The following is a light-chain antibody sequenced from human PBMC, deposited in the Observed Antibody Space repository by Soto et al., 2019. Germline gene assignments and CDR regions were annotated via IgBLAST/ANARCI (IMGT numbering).Light chain of an antibody. J-gene: IGLJ1*01. CDR1: ASNIGNNS. V-gene: IGLV1-51*01. Sequence: QSVLTQPPSVSAAPGQRVTISCSGSASNIGNNSVSWYQQLPGAAPKLLIYDDNNRPSGIPDRFSGSKSGTSATLGITGPQTGDEADYYCGPWDTSLPACVFGPGTKVTVL. CDR2: DDN. CDR3: GPWDTSLPACV.